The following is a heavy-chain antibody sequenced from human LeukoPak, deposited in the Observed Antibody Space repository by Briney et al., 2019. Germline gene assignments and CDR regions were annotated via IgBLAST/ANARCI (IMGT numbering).Heavy chain of an antibody. J-gene: IGHJ4*02. CDR3: ARGTYYYDSSGYYGVY. CDR2: INPSGGST. Sequence: ASVKVSCKASGYTFTSYYMHWVRQAPGQGLEWMGIINPSGGSTSYAQKFQGRVTMTRDMSTSTVYMELSSLRSEDTAVYYCARGTYYYDSSGYYGVYWGQGTLVTVSS. D-gene: IGHD3-22*01. V-gene: IGHV1-46*01. CDR1: GYTFTSYY.